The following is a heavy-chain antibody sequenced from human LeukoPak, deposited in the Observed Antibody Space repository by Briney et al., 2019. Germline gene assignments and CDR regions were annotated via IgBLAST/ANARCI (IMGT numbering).Heavy chain of an antibody. CDR3: TKGTIWLPFDY. CDR1: GFVFSSYA. Sequence: GGSLRLSCAASGFVFSSYAMSWVRQAPGKGLEWVSTLSDSGGKTYYADSVKGRFTISRENTKNTLYLQMNSLRAEDTAVYYCTKGTIWLPFDYWGQGTLVTVSS. V-gene: IGHV3-23*01. D-gene: IGHD5-18*01. CDR2: LSDSGGKT. J-gene: IGHJ4*02.